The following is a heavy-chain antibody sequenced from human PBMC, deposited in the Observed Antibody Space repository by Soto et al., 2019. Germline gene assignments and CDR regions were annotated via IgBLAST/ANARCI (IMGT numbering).Heavy chain of an antibody. Sequence: QITLKESGPTLVKPTQTLTLTCTFSGFSLTTSKVGVGWIRQPPGRALEWLAIVYWDGDKRYNPSLKDRLTVSTDTSKNQVVLTMTNLDPVDTATYYCAQTIALAGSYDRWGPGMVVTVSS. CDR1: GFSLTTSKVG. J-gene: IGHJ5*02. D-gene: IGHD6-19*01. V-gene: IGHV2-5*02. CDR3: AQTIALAGSYDR. CDR2: VYWDGDK.